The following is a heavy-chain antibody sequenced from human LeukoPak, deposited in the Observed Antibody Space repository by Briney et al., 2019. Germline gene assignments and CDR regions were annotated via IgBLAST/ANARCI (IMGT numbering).Heavy chain of an antibody. CDR1: GYTLTSYG. Sequence: ASVKVSCKASGYTLTSYGISWVRQAPGQGLEWMGWISAYNGNTNYAQKLQGRVTMTTDTSTSTAYMELRSLRSDDTAVYYCARDQDPYYYGSESLSWGQGTLVTVSS. CDR2: ISAYNGNT. V-gene: IGHV1-18*01. J-gene: IGHJ4*02. CDR3: ARDQDPYYYGSESLS. D-gene: IGHD3-10*01.